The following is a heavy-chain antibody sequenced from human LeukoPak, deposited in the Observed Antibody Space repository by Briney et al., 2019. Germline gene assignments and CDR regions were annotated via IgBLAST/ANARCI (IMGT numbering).Heavy chain of an antibody. CDR1: GFTFSSYG. D-gene: IGHD3-16*01. V-gene: IGHV3-30*03. CDR2: ISYDGSNK. CDR3: AGPYVFDY. Sequence: GGSLRLSCAASGFTFSSYGMHWVRQAPGKGLEWVAVISYDGSNKYYADSVKGRFTISRDNSKNTLYLQMNSLRAEDTAVYYCAGPYVFDYWGQGTLVTVSS. J-gene: IGHJ4*02.